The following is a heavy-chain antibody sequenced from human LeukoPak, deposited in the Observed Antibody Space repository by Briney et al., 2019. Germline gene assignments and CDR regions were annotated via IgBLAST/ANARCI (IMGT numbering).Heavy chain of an antibody. V-gene: IGHV3-48*04. Sequence: GGSLRLSCAASGFTFSSYSMNWVRQAPGKGLEWVSYISSSGSTIYYADSVKGRFTISRDNAKNSLYLQMNSLRAEDTAVYYCATLVPAALGFDYWGQGTLVTVSS. CDR3: ATLVPAALGFDY. CDR1: GFTFSSYS. D-gene: IGHD2-2*01. CDR2: ISSSGSTI. J-gene: IGHJ4*02.